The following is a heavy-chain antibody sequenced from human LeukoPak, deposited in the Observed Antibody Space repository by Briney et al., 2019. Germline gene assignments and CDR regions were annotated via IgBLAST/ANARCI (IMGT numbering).Heavy chain of an antibody. Sequence: ASVKVSCKAPGYTFTSYGINWVRQAPGQGLEWMGWISAYNGNTNYAQKFQGSVTMTTDTSTSIAYMELRSLRSDDTAVYYCARVSLSGSSSSAGMDYWGQGTRVTVSS. CDR3: ARVSLSGSSSSAGMDY. V-gene: IGHV1-18*01. CDR1: GYTFTSYG. CDR2: ISAYNGNT. J-gene: IGHJ4*02. D-gene: IGHD6-6*01.